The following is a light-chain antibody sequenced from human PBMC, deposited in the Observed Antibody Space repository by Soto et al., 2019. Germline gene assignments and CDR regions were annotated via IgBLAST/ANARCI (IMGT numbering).Light chain of an antibody. V-gene: IGKV1-5*01. Sequence: DIQMTQSPSTLSASVGDRVTITFRASQSISSWLAWYQQKPGKAPKLLIYDASSLESGVPSRFSGSGSGTEFTLTISSLQPDDFATYYCQQYNSYWTFGQGTKVDNK. CDR3: QQYNSYWT. CDR2: DAS. J-gene: IGKJ1*01. CDR1: QSISSW.